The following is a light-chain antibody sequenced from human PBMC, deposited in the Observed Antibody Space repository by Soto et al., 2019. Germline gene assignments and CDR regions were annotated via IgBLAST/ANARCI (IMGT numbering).Light chain of an antibody. CDR3: QSYDSSLSV. CDR1: SSNIGAGSD. V-gene: IGLV1-40*01. CDR2: GNS. J-gene: IGLJ1*01. Sequence: QSVLTQPPSVSGAPGQRVTISCTGSSSNIGAGSDVHWYQHLPGTAPRLLIYGNSIRPSGIPGGFSGSQSGTSASLAITGLEAEDEADYYGQSYDSSLSVFGTGTKLTVL.